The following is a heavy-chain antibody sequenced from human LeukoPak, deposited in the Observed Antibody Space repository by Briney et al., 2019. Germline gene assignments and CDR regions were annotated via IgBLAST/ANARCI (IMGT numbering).Heavy chain of an antibody. CDR2: IHTSGST. V-gene: IGHV4-4*09. J-gene: IGHJ4*02. CDR1: GGSISGVY. D-gene: IGHD3-16*01. Sequence: PSETLSLTCTVSGGSISGVYWNWIRQPPRKGLEWVGYIHTSGSTSFNASLRSRLTFSIDTSKNQVSLRLSSVTATDTAAYYCATRRGGWGEGEFDYWGQGTPVTVST. CDR3: ATRRGGWGEGEFDY.